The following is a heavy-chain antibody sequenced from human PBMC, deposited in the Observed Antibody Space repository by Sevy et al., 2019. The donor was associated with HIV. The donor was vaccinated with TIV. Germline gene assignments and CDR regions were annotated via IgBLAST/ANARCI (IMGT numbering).Heavy chain of an antibody. CDR3: ARDLYYYDSSGYINYFDY. CDR1: GFTFSSYS. CDR2: ISSSSSTI. Sequence: GGSLRLSCAASGFTFSSYSMNWVRQAPGKGLEWVSYISSSSSTIYYADSVKGRFTISRENAKNSLYLQMNSLRDEDTAVYYCARDLYYYDSSGYINYFDYWGQGTLVTVSS. D-gene: IGHD3-22*01. V-gene: IGHV3-48*02. J-gene: IGHJ4*02.